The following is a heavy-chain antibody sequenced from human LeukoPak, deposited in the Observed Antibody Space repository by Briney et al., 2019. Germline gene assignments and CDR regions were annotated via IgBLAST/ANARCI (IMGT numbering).Heavy chain of an antibody. V-gene: IGHV4-59*08. D-gene: IGHD6-19*01. CDR1: GGSISSYY. CDR2: IYYSGST. Sequence: SETLSLTCTVSGGSISSYYWSWIRQPPGKGLEWIGYIYYSGSTNHNPSLKSRVTISVDTSKNQFSLKLSSVTAADTAVYYCARMAVAGTFDYWGQGTLVTVSS. J-gene: IGHJ4*02. CDR3: ARMAVAGTFDY.